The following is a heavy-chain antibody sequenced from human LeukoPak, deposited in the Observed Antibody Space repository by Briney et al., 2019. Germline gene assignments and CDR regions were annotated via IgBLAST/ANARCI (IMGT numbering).Heavy chain of an antibody. CDR3: ARGRGVYGGSFYNWFDP. CDR2: INPNSGGT. CDR1: GYTFTGYY. D-gene: IGHD1-26*01. J-gene: IGHJ5*02. V-gene: IGHV1-2*02. Sequence: ASVKVSCKASGYTFTGYYMHWVRQAPGQGLEWMGWINPNSGGTNYAQNFQGRVTMTRDTSISTAYMELSRLTSDDTAGYCCARGRGVYGGSFYNWFDPWGQGTLVTVSS.